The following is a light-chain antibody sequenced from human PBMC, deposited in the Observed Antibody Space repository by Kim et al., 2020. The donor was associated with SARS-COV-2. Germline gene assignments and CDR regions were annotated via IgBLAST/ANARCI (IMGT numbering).Light chain of an antibody. V-gene: IGKV1-33*01. CDR1: QDIRNC. CDR2: DAS. CDR3: QHYDNLPMYT. Sequence: ASLGDRVTITCQASQDIRNCLNWYQQKPGKAPKLLIYDASNLETGVPSRFSASGSGTDFTFTISSLQPEDIAIYYCQHYDNLPMYTFGQGTKLEIK. J-gene: IGKJ2*01.